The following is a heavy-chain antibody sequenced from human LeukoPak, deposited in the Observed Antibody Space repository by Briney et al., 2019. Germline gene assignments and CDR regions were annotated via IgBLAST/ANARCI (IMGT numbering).Heavy chain of an antibody. CDR2: IYSGGST. Sequence: GGSLRLSCAASGFTVSSNYMSWVRQAPGKGLEWVSVIYSGGSTYYADSVKGRFTISRDNAKNSLYLQMNSLRAEDTAVYYCARDDILTDWFPDFWGQGTLVTVSS. CDR3: ARDDILTDWFPDF. CDR1: GFTVSSNY. D-gene: IGHD3-9*01. J-gene: IGHJ4*02. V-gene: IGHV3-66*01.